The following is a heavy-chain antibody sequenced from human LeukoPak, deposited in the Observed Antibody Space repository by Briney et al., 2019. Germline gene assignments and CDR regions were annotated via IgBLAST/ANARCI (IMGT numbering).Heavy chain of an antibody. V-gene: IGHV3-7*05. CDR1: GFTFSSYW. D-gene: IGHD4-23*01. CDR3: AANGGPFDF. Sequence: GGSLRLSCAASGFTFSSYWMSWVRQAPGKGLEWVANINQHGTDKYYVDSVRGRFTISRDNAKNSLYLQMNSLRAEDTAVYYRAANGGPFDFWGQGTLVTVSS. J-gene: IGHJ4*02. CDR2: INQHGTDK.